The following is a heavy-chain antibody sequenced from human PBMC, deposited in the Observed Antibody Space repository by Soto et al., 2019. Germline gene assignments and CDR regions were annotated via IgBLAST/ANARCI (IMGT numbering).Heavy chain of an antibody. J-gene: IGHJ3*02. Sequence: GGSLRLSCAASGFTFSSYAMSWFRQAPGKGLEWVSAISCSGGSTYYADSVKGRFTISRDNSKNTLYLQMNSLRAEDTAVYYCAKEVIVGATRYGAFDIWGQGTMVTV. V-gene: IGHV3-23*01. D-gene: IGHD1-26*01. CDR3: AKEVIVGATRYGAFDI. CDR2: ISCSGGST. CDR1: GFTFSSYA.